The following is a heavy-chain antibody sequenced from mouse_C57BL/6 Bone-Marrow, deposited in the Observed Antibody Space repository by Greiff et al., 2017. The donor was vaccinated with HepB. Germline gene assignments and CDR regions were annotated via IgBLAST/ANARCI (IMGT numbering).Heavy chain of an antibody. CDR3: ARGGIYYGLAY. CDR1: GFTFSDYG. V-gene: IGHV5-15*01. D-gene: IGHD1-1*01. CDR2: ISNLAYSI. Sequence: EVKLVESGGGLVQPGGSLKLSCAASGFTFSDYGMAWVRQAPRKGPEWVAFISNLAYSIYYADTVTGRFTISRENAKNTLYLEMSSLRSEDTAMYYCARGGIYYGLAYWGQGTLVTVSA. J-gene: IGHJ3*01.